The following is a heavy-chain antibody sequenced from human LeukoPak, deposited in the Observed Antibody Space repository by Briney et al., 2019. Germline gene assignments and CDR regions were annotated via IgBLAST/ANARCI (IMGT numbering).Heavy chain of an antibody. V-gene: IGHV1-69*05. CDR2: XXPXFGTA. CDR3: ARHATLTDSSGYLENYFDY. D-gene: IGHD3-22*01. Sequence: GGXXPXFGTANYAQKFQGRVTITTDESTSTAYMELSSLRSEDTAVYYCARHATLTDSSGYLENYFDYWGQGTLXT. J-gene: IGHJ4*02.